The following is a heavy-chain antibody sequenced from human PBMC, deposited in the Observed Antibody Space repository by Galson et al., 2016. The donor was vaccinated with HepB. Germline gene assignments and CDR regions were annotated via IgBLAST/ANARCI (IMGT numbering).Heavy chain of an antibody. D-gene: IGHD1-26*01. CDR3: AKVVGTATYGYLQY. V-gene: IGHV3-23*01. J-gene: IGHJ1*01. Sequence: ADSVQGRFTISRDNSKNTLYLQVNSLRVEDTAVYYCAKVVGTATYGYLQYWGQGTLVSVSS.